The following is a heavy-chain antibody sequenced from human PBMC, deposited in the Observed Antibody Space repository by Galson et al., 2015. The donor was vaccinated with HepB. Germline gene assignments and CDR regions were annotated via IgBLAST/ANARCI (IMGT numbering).Heavy chain of an antibody. Sequence: SETLSLTCAVSGGSISSSNWWSWVRQPPGKGLEWIGEIYHSGSTNYNPSLKSRVTISVDKSKNQFSLKLSSVTAADTAVYYCARVAGYFDWLLYFDYWGQGTLVTVSS. D-gene: IGHD3-9*01. CDR2: IYHSGST. CDR3: ARVAGYFDWLLYFDY. CDR1: GGSISSSNW. V-gene: IGHV4-4*02. J-gene: IGHJ4*02.